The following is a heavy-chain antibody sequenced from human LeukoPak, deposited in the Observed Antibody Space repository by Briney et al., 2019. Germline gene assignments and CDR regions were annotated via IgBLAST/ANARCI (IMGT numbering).Heavy chain of an antibody. CDR1: GFTFSSYA. CDR3: AKAPLMVAVAGTFNYFDH. CDR2: ISGSGGST. D-gene: IGHD6-19*01. J-gene: IGHJ4*02. Sequence: GRSLRLSCAASGFTFSSYAMSWVRQAPGKGLEWVSAISGSGGSTYYADSVKGRFTISRDNSKNTLYLQMNSLRAEDTAVYYCAKAPLMVAVAGTFNYFDHWGQGTLVTVSS. V-gene: IGHV3-23*01.